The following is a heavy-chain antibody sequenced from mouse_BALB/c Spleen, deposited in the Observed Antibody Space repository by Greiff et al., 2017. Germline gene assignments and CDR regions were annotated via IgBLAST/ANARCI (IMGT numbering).Heavy chain of an antibody. J-gene: IGHJ3*01. CDR3: ARATMITTVAY. V-gene: IGHV7-3*02. Sequence: EVKVVASGGGLVQPGGSLRLSCATSGFTFTDYYMSWVRQPPGKALEWLGFIRNKANGYTTEYSASVKGRFTISRYNSQSILYLQMNTLRAEDSATYYCARATMITTVAYWGQGTLVTVSA. D-gene: IGHD2-4*01. CDR1: GFTFTDYY. CDR2: IRNKANGYTT.